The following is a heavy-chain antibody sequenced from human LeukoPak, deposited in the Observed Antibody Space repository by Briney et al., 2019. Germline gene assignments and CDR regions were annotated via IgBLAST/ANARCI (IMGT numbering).Heavy chain of an antibody. CDR2: IYYSGST. V-gene: IGHV4-61*01. Sequence: SETLSLTCTVSGGSVSSGSYYWSWIRQPPGKGLEWIGYIYYSGSTNYNPSLKSRVTISVDTSKNQFSLKLSSVTAADTAVYYCARDLAGSFDYWGQGTLVTVSS. J-gene: IGHJ4*02. D-gene: IGHD3-10*01. CDR1: GGSVSSGSYY. CDR3: ARDLAGSFDY.